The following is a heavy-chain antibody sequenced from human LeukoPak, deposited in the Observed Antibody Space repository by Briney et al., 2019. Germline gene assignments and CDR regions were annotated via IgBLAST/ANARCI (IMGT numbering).Heavy chain of an antibody. V-gene: IGHV4-59*12. CDR1: GASLNDYY. CDR2: LHSSGSA. CDR3: ASGAADGYNFGFDY. J-gene: IGHJ4*02. Sequence: SETLSLTCTVSGASLNDYYWSWIRQPPGKALEWIGFLHSSGSANSNPTLTSRVTISIDTSKNQFSRNLRSLTAADTAVYFCASGAADGYNFGFDYWGQGTLAAVSS. D-gene: IGHD5-24*01.